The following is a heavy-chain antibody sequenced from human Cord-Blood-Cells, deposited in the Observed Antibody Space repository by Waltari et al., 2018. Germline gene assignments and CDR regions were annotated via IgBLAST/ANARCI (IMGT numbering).Heavy chain of an antibody. D-gene: IGHD6-13*01. J-gene: IGHJ4*02. V-gene: IGHV3-33*01. CDR2: IWYDGSNK. CDR1: GFTFRSYA. CDR3: ARSPGIAAAGDY. Sequence: QVQLVESGGGVVQPGRSLRLSCAASGFTFRSYAMHWVRQAPGKGLEWVAVIWYDGSNKYYADSVKGRFTISRDNSKNTLYLQMNSLRAEDTAVYYCARSPGIAAAGDYWGQGTLVTVSS.